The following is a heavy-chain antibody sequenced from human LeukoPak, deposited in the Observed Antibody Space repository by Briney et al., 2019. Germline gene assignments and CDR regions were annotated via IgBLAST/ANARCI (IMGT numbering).Heavy chain of an antibody. Sequence: ASVKVSCKASGYSFTDYYIHWVRQAPGQGLEWMGWINPFSGGTKYAQKFQGWVTMTRDTSISTAYMELSRLTSDDTAVYYCAKVVLGFGELLPFDYWGQGTLVTVSS. CDR3: AKVVLGFGELLPFDY. J-gene: IGHJ4*02. V-gene: IGHV1-2*04. D-gene: IGHD3-10*01. CDR1: GYSFTDYY. CDR2: INPFSGGT.